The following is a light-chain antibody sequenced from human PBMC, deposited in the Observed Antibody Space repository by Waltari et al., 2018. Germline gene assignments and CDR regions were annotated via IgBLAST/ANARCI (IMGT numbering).Light chain of an antibody. CDR3: QQYNSYSLLT. Sequence: DIRMTQSPSTLSASAGDRVIISCRASQSISKWLAWYQQKPGKAPKLLIYEASTLKSGVPSRFSGTGSGTDFTLTISSLQPDDFATYYCQQYNSYSLLTFGGGTKVEIK. J-gene: IGKJ4*01. CDR2: EAS. V-gene: IGKV1-5*03. CDR1: QSISKW.